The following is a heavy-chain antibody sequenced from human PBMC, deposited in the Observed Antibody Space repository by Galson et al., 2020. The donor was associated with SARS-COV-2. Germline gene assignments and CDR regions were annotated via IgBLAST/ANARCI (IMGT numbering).Heavy chain of an antibody. CDR1: GFTFSESW. J-gene: IGHJ4*02. D-gene: IGHD3-9*01. CDR3: GRGGGWLTDY. CDR2: MKPDGSAE. Sequence: PGGSLRLSCVASGFTFSESWMAWLRQAPGKRLEWLVNMKPDGSAEYHADSAKGRFTISRDNAKSSLYLQMNSVRVEDTAVYYCGRGGGWLTDYWGPGTLVTVSS. V-gene: IGHV3-7*01.